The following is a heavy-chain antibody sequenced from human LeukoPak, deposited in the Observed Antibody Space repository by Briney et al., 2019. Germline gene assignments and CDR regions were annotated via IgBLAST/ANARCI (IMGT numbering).Heavy chain of an antibody. V-gene: IGHV1-8*01. CDR1: GYTFTSYD. CDR3: ARANSATGYYTYYYYYMDV. Sequence: ASVKVSCKASGYTFTSYDINWVRQATGQGLEWMGWMNPNSGNTDYAQKLQGRVTMTTDTSTSTAYMELRSLRSDDTAVYYCARANSATGYYTYYYYYMDVWGKGTTVTISS. D-gene: IGHD3/OR15-3a*01. J-gene: IGHJ6*03. CDR2: MNPNSGNT.